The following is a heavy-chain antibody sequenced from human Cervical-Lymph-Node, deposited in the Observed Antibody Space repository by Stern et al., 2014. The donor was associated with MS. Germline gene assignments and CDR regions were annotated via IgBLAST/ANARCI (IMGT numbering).Heavy chain of an antibody. CDR3: ASLTRDSYWYFDL. CDR1: GGSFNSYA. V-gene: IGHV1-69*12. Sequence: QVQLVQSGAEVKKPGSSVKVSCKASGGSFNSYAVSWVRQAPGQGLEWMGGIIPIFGAPNYAQKFQSRLTITADESTSTVYMELSSLRSEDTAVYYCASLTRDSYWYFDLWGRGTQVSVSS. J-gene: IGHJ2*01. D-gene: IGHD2-21*01. CDR2: IIPIFGAP.